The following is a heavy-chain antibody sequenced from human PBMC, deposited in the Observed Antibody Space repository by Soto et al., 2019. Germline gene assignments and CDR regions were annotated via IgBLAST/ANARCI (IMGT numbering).Heavy chain of an antibody. CDR1: GYSFTSYG. CDR2: ISPYSGRT. V-gene: IGHV1-18*01. CDR3: GRCRTDSYAMDV. D-gene: IGHD2-8*02. Sequence: ASVKVSCKASGYSFTSYGIGWVRQAPGQGPEWMGWISPYSGRTNYAQNVKGRVVMTTDISTNTVYLELRSLRSDDTAMYYCGRCRTDSYAMDVWGQGTTVTVSS. J-gene: IGHJ6*02.